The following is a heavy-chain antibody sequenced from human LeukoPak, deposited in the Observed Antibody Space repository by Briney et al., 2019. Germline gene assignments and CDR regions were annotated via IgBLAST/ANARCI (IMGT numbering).Heavy chain of an antibody. CDR1: GFTFSTYS. D-gene: IGHD6-13*01. CDR3: ARDKPGI. J-gene: IGHJ4*02. CDR2: ISSSSSTI. Sequence: GGSLRLSCGASGFTFSTYSMNWVRQAPGKGLEWVSYISSSSSTIYYADSVKGRFTISRDNSKNTLYLQMNSLRAEDTAVYYCARDKPGIWGQGALVTVSS. V-gene: IGHV3-48*01.